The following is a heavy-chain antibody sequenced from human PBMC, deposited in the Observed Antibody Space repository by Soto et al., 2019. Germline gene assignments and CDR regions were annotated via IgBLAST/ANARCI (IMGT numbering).Heavy chain of an antibody. CDR1: GYTFTSYY. CDR3: ARGPNLYYYDSSGYLLDY. Sequence: QVQLVQSGAEVKKPGASVKVSCKASGYTFTSYYMHWVRQAPGQGLEWMGIINPSGGSTSYAQKFQGRVTMTRDTSTSTVYMELSSLRSEDTAVYYCARGPNLYYYDSSGYLLDYWVQGTLVTVSS. CDR2: INPSGGST. D-gene: IGHD3-22*01. J-gene: IGHJ4*02. V-gene: IGHV1-46*01.